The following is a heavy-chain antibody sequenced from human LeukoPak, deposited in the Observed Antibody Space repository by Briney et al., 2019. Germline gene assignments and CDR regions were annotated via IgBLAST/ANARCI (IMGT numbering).Heavy chain of an antibody. V-gene: IGHV4-38-2*01. J-gene: IGHJ6*04. Sequence: SETLSLTCAVSGHSISTGYYWGWIRQPPGKGLEWIGSMSHNRGTYYNPSLKSRVTISMDTSKNQISLRLTSVTAADTAVYYCASYYASGVSAYNYYGMDVWGKGATVTVSS. CDR2: MSHNRGT. CDR3: ASYYASGVSAYNYYGMDV. CDR1: GHSISTGYY. D-gene: IGHD3-10*01.